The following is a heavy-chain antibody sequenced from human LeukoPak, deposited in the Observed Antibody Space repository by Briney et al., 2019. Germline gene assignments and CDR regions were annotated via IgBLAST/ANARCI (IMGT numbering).Heavy chain of an antibody. CDR1: GGSFSGYC. Sequence: PSETLSLTCAVYGGSFSGYCWSWSRQPPGKGLEWIGEINHSGSTNYNPSLKSRVTISVDTSKNQFSLKLSSVTAADTAVYYCARGVPASRYYYYYGMDVWGKGTTVTVSS. CDR3: ARGVPASRYYYYYGMDV. V-gene: IGHV4-34*01. J-gene: IGHJ6*04. D-gene: IGHD2-15*01. CDR2: INHSGST.